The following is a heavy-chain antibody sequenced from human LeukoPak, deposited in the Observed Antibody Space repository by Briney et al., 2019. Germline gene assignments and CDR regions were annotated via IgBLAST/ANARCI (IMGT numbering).Heavy chain of an antibody. J-gene: IGHJ3*01. CDR1: GFTVSSNY. CDR2: IYSGGST. D-gene: IGHD3-22*01. CDR3: AKGPPNYYDSSGYPV. V-gene: IGHV3-53*01. Sequence: GGSLRLSCAASGFTVSSNYMSWVRQAPGKGLEWVSVIYSGGSTYYADSVKGRFTISRDNSKNTLYLQMNSLRAEDTALYYCAKGPPNYYDSSGYPVWGQGTMVTVSS.